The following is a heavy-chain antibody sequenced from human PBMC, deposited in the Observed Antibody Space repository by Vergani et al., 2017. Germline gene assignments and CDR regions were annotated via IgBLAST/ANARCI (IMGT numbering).Heavy chain of an antibody. Sequence: EVQLVESGGGLVQPGRSLRLSCTASGFTFGDYAMSWVRQAPGKGLEWVGFIRSKAYGGTTEYAASVKGRFTISRDDSKSIAYLQMNSLKTEDTAVYYCTRSKLRYNRYYYYGMDVWGQGTTVTVSS. CDR3: TRSKLRYNRYYYYGMDV. CDR2: IRSKAYGGTT. CDR1: GFTFGDYA. V-gene: IGHV3-49*04. D-gene: IGHD3-9*01. J-gene: IGHJ6*02.